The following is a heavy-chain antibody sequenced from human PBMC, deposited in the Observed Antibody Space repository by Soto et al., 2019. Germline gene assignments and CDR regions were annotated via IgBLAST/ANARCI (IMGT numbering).Heavy chain of an antibody. J-gene: IGHJ3*02. CDR3: ARGKAVAGPGAFDI. D-gene: IGHD6-19*01. V-gene: IGHV1-8*01. CDR1: GYTFTSYD. Sequence: ASVKVSCKASGYTFTSYDINWVRQATGQGLEWMGWMNPNSGNTGYAQKFQGRVTMTRNTSISTAYMELSSLRSEDTAVYYCARGKAVAGPGAFDIWGQGTMVTVSS. CDR2: MNPNSGNT.